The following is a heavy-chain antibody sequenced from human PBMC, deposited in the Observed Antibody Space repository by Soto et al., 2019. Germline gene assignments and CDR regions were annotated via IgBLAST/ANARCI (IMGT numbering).Heavy chain of an antibody. J-gene: IGHJ4*02. V-gene: IGHV1-2*02. CDR1: GYTFTGYY. D-gene: IGHD6-6*01. CDR3: ARASQASYYFDY. CDR2: INPNSGGT. Sequence: ASVKVSCKASGYTFTGYYIHWVRQAPGQGLEWMGWINPNSGGTNYAQYFQGRVTMTGDTSIRTAYMELSRLRSDDTAVYYCARASQASYYFDYWGQGTLVTV.